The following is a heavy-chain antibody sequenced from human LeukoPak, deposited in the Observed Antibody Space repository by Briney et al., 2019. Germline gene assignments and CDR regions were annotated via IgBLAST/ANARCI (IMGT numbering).Heavy chain of an antibody. CDR3: AIMHPYYDGSGYWVQ. V-gene: IGHV3-23*01. CDR1: GFTLSSDA. Sequence: PGGSLRLSCAASGFTLSSDAMSWVRQAPGKRLEWVSGISTSGGSSSYADSVKGRFTISRDNPRNTLYMQMNSLRAEDTALYYCAIMHPYYDGSGYWVQWGQGTLVTVSS. D-gene: IGHD3-22*01. J-gene: IGHJ4*02. CDR2: ISTSGGSS.